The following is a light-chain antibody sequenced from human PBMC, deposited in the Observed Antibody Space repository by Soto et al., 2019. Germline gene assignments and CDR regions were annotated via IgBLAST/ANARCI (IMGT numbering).Light chain of an antibody. CDR3: SSYTGSSTSNFV. Sequence: QSALTQPASVSGSPGQSITISCTGTSSDVGGYNYVSWYQQHPGKAPKLMIYEVSNRPSGVSNRFSGSKSGNTASLTISGLQAEDEADYYCSSYTGSSTSNFVFETGTQLTVL. CDR1: SSDVGGYNY. V-gene: IGLV2-14*01. CDR2: EVS. J-gene: IGLJ1*01.